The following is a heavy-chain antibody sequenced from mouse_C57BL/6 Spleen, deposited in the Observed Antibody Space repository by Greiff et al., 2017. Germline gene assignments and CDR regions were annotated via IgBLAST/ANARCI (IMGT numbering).Heavy chain of an antibody. CDR2: INYDGSST. D-gene: IGHD2-3*01. Sequence: EVQLVESEGGLVQPGSSMKLSCTASGFTFSDYYMAWVRQVPEKGLEWVANINYDGSSTYYLDSLKSRFIISRDNAKNILYLQMSSLKSEDTATYYCARAGVSYDPYFDYWGQGTTLTVSS. V-gene: IGHV5-16*01. J-gene: IGHJ2*01. CDR1: GFTFSDYY. CDR3: ARAGVSYDPYFDY.